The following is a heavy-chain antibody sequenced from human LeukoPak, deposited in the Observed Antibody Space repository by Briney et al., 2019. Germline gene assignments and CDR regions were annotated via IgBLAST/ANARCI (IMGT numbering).Heavy chain of an antibody. D-gene: IGHD3-3*01. Sequence: GASVKVSCKASGGTFSSYALSCVRQAPGQGRERMGGIIPIFGTANYARKCQGRVTITTGEGTSTAYMGLCRLRSEDTAVYYCARARYRWDFWSGYYSNYYYYYMDVWGKGTTVTVSS. CDR3: ARARYRWDFWSGYYSNYYYYYMDV. V-gene: IGHV1-69*05. J-gene: IGHJ6*03. CDR1: GGTFSSYA. CDR2: IIPIFGTA.